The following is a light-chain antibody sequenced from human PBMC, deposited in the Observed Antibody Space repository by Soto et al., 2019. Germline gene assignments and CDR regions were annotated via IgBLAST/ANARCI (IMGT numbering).Light chain of an antibody. J-gene: IGKJ1*01. CDR3: QQYSNWPRT. CDR1: QSVSSN. Sequence: EIVMTQSPATLSVSPGERATLSCRASQSVSSNLAWYQQKPGQAPRLLIYGASTRATGIPARFSGSGSGTEFTLTISSLQSEDFAVYCCQQYSNWPRTFGQGTKVDI. V-gene: IGKV3-15*01. CDR2: GAS.